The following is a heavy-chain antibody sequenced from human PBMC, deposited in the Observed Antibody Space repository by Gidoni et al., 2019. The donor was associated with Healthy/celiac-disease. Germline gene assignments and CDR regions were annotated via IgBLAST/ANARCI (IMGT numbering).Heavy chain of an antibody. Sequence: EVQLVESGGGLVQPGGSLRLSCEASGFTFSSYSMNWVRQAPGKGLEWVSYISSSSSTIYYADSVKGRFTISRDNAKNSLYLQMNSLRDEDTAVYYCARGEDYIWGSYRTTRTLWGQGTLVTVSS. CDR2: ISSSSSTI. J-gene: IGHJ4*02. CDR1: GFTFSSYS. CDR3: ARGEDYIWGSYRTTRTL. V-gene: IGHV3-48*02. D-gene: IGHD3-16*02.